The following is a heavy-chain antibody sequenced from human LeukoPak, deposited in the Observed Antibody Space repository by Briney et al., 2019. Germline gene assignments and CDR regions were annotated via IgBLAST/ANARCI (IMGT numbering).Heavy chain of an antibody. J-gene: IGHJ4*02. CDR2: IYYRGST. V-gene: IGHV4-59*01. Sequence: SETLSPTCTVSGGSINNYYWSWIRQPPGKGLEWIGYIYYRGSTNYNPSLKSRVTFSVDTSKNQFSLKLNSVTAADTAVYYCARGGDYGDLRYFDYWGQGTLVTVSS. CDR1: GGSINNYY. D-gene: IGHD4-17*01. CDR3: ARGGDYGDLRYFDY.